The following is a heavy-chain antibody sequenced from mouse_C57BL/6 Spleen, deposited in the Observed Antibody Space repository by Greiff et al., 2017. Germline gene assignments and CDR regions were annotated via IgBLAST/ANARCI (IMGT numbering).Heavy chain of an antibody. CDR2: IYIGNGYT. D-gene: IGHD5-1*01. Sequence: LMRPGSSVKMSCTTSGYTFTSYGINWVKQRPGQGLEWIGYIYIGNGYTEYNEKFKGKATLTSDTSSSTAYMQLSSLTSEDSAIYFCARYSRDYAMDYWGQGTSVTVSS. CDR3: ARYSRDYAMDY. CDR1: GYTFTSYG. J-gene: IGHJ4*01. V-gene: IGHV1-58*01.